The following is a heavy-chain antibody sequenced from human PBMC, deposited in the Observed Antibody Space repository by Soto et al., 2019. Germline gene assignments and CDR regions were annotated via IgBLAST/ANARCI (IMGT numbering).Heavy chain of an antibody. CDR2: INDSGRT. Sequence: SETLSLSCAVYGGPFSDYYWSWIRQPPGKGLEWIGEINDSGRTNYNPSLKNRVTISVDTSKKQFSLKLSSVTAADTAVYYCARKLCSSSSCYVYYYYYMDVWGKGTTVTVSS. J-gene: IGHJ6*03. CDR1: GGPFSDYY. D-gene: IGHD2-2*01. V-gene: IGHV4-34*01. CDR3: ARKLCSSSSCYVYYYYYMDV.